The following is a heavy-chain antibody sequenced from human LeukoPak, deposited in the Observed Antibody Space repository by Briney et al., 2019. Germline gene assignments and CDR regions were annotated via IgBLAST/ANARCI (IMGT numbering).Heavy chain of an antibody. CDR3: ATAPSYGGYVRYFDF. V-gene: IGHV1-24*01. J-gene: IGHJ4*02. Sequence: ASVKVSCKVSGYTVTELSMHWVRQAPGKGHEWMGGFDPEDGETIYAQKFQGRVTMTEDTSTDTAYMELSSLRSEDTAVYYCATAPSYGGYVRYFDFWGQRTLVTVSS. D-gene: IGHD4-17*01. CDR2: FDPEDGET. CDR1: GYTVTELS.